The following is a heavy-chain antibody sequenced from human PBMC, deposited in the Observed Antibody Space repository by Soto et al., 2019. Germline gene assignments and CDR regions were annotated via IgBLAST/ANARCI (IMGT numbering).Heavy chain of an antibody. V-gene: IGHV3-23*01. CDR3: AKEIFAAAYAATSAFDL. Sequence: GGPLRLSCAASGFTFSSHAMGWLRQAPGTGPEWVAFVDGSGGDTSYADSVKGRFIISRDNSDNSLFLHMNSLRAEDTGRYFCAKEIFAAAYAATSAFDLWGQGTLVTVSS. D-gene: IGHD2-8*01. CDR1: GFTFSSHA. J-gene: IGHJ4*02. CDR2: VDGSGGDT.